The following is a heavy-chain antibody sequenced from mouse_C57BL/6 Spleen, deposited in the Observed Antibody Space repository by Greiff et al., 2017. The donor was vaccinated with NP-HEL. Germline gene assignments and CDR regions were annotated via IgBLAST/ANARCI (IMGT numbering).Heavy chain of an antibody. J-gene: IGHJ2*01. D-gene: IGHD2-2*01. CDR3: ARGGLPFDY. Sequence: EVKLMESGGGLVKPGGSLKLSCAASGFTFSDYGMHWVRQAPEKGLAWVAYISSGSSTIYYADTVKGRFTISRDNAKNTLFLQMTSLRSEDTAMYYCARGGLPFDYWGQGTTLTVSS. V-gene: IGHV5-17*01. CDR1: GFTFSDYG. CDR2: ISSGSSTI.